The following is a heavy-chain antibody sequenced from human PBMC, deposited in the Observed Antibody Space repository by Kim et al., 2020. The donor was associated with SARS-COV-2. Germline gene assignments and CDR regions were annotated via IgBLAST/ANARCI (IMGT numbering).Heavy chain of an antibody. Sequence: YADSVKGRFTISRDNAKNSLYLQMNSLRDEDTAVYYCARDARNDYYYGMDVWGQGTTVTVSS. D-gene: IGHD3-16*01. V-gene: IGHV3-48*02. J-gene: IGHJ6*02. CDR3: ARDARNDYYYGMDV.